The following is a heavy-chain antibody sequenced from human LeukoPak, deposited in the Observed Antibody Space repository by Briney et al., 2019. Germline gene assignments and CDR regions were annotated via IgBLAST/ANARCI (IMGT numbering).Heavy chain of an antibody. J-gene: IGHJ4*02. D-gene: IGHD3/OR15-3a*01. CDR1: GCTFSSNA. Sequence: SVKVSCKASGCTFSSNAISWVRQAPAQGLEWVGGITPISDTANYAQKFQGRGTITADEATSTAYVELRRLRSEDTAVYDCAWGVVGHNFGQRCDLDYWGQGTLVIVSS. V-gene: IGHV1-69*13. CDR2: ITPISDTA. CDR3: AWGVVGHNFGQRCDLDY.